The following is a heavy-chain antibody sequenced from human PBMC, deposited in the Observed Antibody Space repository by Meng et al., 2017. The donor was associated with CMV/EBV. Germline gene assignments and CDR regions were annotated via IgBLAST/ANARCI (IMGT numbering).Heavy chain of an antibody. CDR3: AREGEITIIGYPTFTFDY. V-gene: IGHV3-30-3*01. CDR2: ISYDGGIT. CDR1: FRNYA. J-gene: IGHJ4*02. Sequence: FRNYAIHWVRQAPGRGLEWVAVISYDGGITYYTDSVKGRFTISRDNSKNTMYLQMNSLRPEDTAVYYCAREGEITIIGYPTFTFDYWGLGTLVTVSS. D-gene: IGHD3-22*01.